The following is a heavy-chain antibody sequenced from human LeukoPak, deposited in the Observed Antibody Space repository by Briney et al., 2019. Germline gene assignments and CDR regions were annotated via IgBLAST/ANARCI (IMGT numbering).Heavy chain of an antibody. V-gene: IGHV3-30*18. CDR1: GFTFSSYG. Sequence: GGSLRLSCAASGFTFSSYGMHWVRQAPGKGLEWVAVISYDGSNKYYADSVKGRFTISRDNYKNTLYLQMSSLRAEDTAVYYCAKDDTPTVTTVAVDYWGQGTLVTVSS. J-gene: IGHJ4*02. CDR2: ISYDGSNK. CDR3: AKDDTPTVTTVAVDY. D-gene: IGHD4-17*01.